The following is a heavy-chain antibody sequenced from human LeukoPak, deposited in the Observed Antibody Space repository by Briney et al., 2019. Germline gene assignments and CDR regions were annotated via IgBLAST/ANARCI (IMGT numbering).Heavy chain of an antibody. CDR1: GFTFSSYA. V-gene: IGHV3-23*01. CDR2: ISGSAGST. D-gene: IGHD3-22*01. J-gene: IGHJ4*02. Sequence: GSLRLSCAASGFTFSSYAMSWVRQAPGKGLEWVSAISGSAGSTYYADSVKGRFTISRDNSKNTLYLQMNSLRAEDTAVYYCARHVVAVGFDYWGQGTLVTVSS. CDR3: ARHVVAVGFDY.